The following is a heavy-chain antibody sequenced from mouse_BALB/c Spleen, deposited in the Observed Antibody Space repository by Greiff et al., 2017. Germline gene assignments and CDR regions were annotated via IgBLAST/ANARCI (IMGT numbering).Heavy chain of an antibody. J-gene: IGHJ2*01. CDR3: AREGNGYYDY. CDR1: GYTFTDYN. D-gene: IGHD2-3*01. V-gene: IGHV1S29*02. CDR2: IYPYNGGT. Sequence: EVQLQESGPELVKPGASVKISCKASGYTFTDYNMHWVKQSHGKSLEWIGYIYPYNGGTGYNQKFKSKATLTVDNSSSTAYMELRSLTSEDSAVYYCAREGNGYYDYWGQGTTLTVSS.